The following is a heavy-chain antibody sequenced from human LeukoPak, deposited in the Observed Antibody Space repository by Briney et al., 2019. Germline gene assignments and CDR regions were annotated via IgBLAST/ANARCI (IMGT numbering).Heavy chain of an antibody. CDR1: GFTFSSYA. V-gene: IGHV3-23*01. D-gene: IGHD3-22*01. CDR2: ISGSGGST. CDR3: AKDPAGELLQERGNWFDP. J-gene: IGHJ5*02. Sequence: GGSLRLSCAASGFTFSSYAMSWVRQAPGKGLEWVSAISGSGGSTYYADSVKGRFTISRDNSKNTLYLQMNSLRAEDTAVYYCAKDPAGELLQERGNWFDPWGQGTLVTVSS.